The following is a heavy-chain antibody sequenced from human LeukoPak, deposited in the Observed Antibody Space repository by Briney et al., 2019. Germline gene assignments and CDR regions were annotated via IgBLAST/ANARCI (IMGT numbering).Heavy chain of an antibody. D-gene: IGHD2-2*01. J-gene: IGHJ4*02. CDR2: IGTAGDT. CDR1: GFTFSSYD. Sequence: GGSLRLSCAASGFTFSSYDMHWVRQATGKGLEWVSAIGTAGDTYYPGSVKGRFTISRENGKNSLYLQMNSLRAGDTAVYYCARWCSSTSCYGLDYWGQGTLVTVSS. V-gene: IGHV3-13*01. CDR3: ARWCSSTSCYGLDY.